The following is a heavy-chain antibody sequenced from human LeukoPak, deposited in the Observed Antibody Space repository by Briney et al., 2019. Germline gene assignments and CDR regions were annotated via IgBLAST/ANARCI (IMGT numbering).Heavy chain of an antibody. CDR3: ARDCCGPGSHDY. V-gene: IGHV3-7*01. Sequence: PGGSLRLSCAASAFTFSNYWMSWVRQAPGKGLEWVANIKQDGSEKYYVDSVKGRFTISRDNTKNSLYLQMNSLRAEDAAVYYCARDCCGPGSHDYWGQGTLVTVSS. CDR1: AFTFSNYW. CDR2: IKQDGSEK. D-gene: IGHD3-10*01. J-gene: IGHJ4*02.